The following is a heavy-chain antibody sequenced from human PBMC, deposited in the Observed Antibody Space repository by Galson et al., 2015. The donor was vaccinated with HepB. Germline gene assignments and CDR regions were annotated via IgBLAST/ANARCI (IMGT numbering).Heavy chain of an antibody. D-gene: IGHD3-10*01. V-gene: IGHV3-23*01. J-gene: IGHJ4*02. Sequence: SLRLSCAASGFTFSSYAMSWVRQAPGKGLEWVSAITGSGGSTYYADSVKGRFTISRDNSKNTLYLQMNSLRAEDTTVYYCAKDHYGSGSYYDYWGQGTLVTVSS. CDR1: GFTFSSYA. CDR2: ITGSGGST. CDR3: AKDHYGSGSYYDY.